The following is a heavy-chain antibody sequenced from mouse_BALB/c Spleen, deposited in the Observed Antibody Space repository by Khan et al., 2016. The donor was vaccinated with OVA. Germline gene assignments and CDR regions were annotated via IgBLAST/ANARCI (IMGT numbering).Heavy chain of an antibody. D-gene: IGHD2-2*01. Sequence: VRLQQSGTVLARPGTSVKMSCKASGYTFTSYWMHWVKQRPGQGLEWTGAIYPGNSDTSYNQKFKGKAKLTAVTSTSTAYMELSSLTNEDSAVYYCTRFGYLFAYWGQGTLVTVSA. CDR2: IYPGNSDT. CDR1: GYTFTSYW. CDR3: TRFGYLFAY. J-gene: IGHJ3*01. V-gene: IGHV1-5*01.